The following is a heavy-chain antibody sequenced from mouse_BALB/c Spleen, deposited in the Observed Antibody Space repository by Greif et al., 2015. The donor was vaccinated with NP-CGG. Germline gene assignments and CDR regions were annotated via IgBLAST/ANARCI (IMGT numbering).Heavy chain of an antibody. CDR2: SRNKANDYTT. CDR1: GFTFSDFY. Sequence: EVNVVESGGGLVQPGGSLRLSCATSGFTFSDFYMGWVRQPPGKRLEWIAASRNKANDYTTEYSASVKGRFIVSRDTSQSILYLQMNALRAEDTAIYYCARDDGYYWYFDVWGAGTTVTVSS. J-gene: IGHJ1*01. CDR3: ARDDGYYWYFDV. D-gene: IGHD2-2*01. V-gene: IGHV7-1*02.